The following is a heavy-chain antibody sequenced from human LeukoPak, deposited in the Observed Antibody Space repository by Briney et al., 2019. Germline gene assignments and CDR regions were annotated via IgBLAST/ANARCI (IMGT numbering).Heavy chain of an antibody. CDR1: GFTFSSYG. CDR2: ISYDGSNK. CDR3: ANSYYGMDV. V-gene: IGHV3-30*18. J-gene: IGHJ6*02. Sequence: GGSLRLSCAASGFTFSSYGMHWVRQAPGKGLEWVAVISYDGSNKYYADSVKGRFTISRDNSKSTLYLQMNSLRAEDTAVYYCANSYYGMDVWGQGTTVTVSS.